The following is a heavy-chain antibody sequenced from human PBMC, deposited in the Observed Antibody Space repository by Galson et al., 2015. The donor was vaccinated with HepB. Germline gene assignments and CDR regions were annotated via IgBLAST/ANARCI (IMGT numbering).Heavy chain of an antibody. V-gene: IGHV3-48*04. D-gene: IGHD4/OR15-4a*01. CDR3: ATTKFGSGAYWTFDI. CDR1: DSTFSSYT. CDR2: ISTNGATI. J-gene: IGHJ3*02. Sequence: SLRLSCAASDSTFSSYTMNWVRQTPGKRLQWISYISTNGATIHYADSVKGRFTIARDNAKNTMWLQMNSLRAEDTAVYYCATTKFGSGAYWTFDIWGQGTLVTVSS.